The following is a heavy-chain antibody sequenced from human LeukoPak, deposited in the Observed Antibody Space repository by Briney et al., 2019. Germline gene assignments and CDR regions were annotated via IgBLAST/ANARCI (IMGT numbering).Heavy chain of an antibody. CDR2: IKTDGSDK. CDR3: ARESLEYSGSYY. J-gene: IGHJ4*02. D-gene: IGHD1-26*01. Sequence: GGSLRLSCAASGFTFSSYWMSWVRQAPGKGLEWLANIKTDGSDKFYVDSVKGRFTISRDNAKNSVYLEMNSLRAEDTAVYYCARESLEYSGSYYWGQGTLVTVSS. V-gene: IGHV3-7*01. CDR1: GFTFSSYW.